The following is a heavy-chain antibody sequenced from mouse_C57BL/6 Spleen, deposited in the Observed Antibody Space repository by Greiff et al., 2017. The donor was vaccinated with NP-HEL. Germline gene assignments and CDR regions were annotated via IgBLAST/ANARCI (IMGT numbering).Heavy chain of an antibody. CDR1: GYTFTSYW. V-gene: IGHV1-55*01. Sequence: QVQLQQPGAELVQPGASVKMSCKASGYTFTSYWITWVKQRPGPGLEWIGDIYPGSGSTNYNEKFQSKATLTVDTSSSTAYMQLSSLTSEDAAVYYWARTAYYAMDYWGQGTSGTVSS. J-gene: IGHJ4*01. D-gene: IGHD1-2*01. CDR3: ARTAYYAMDY. CDR2: IYPGSGST.